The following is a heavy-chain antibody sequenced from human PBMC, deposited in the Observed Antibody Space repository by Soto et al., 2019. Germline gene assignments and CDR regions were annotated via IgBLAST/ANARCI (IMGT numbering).Heavy chain of an antibody. D-gene: IGHD3-10*01. CDR2: IAPHSGRT. J-gene: IGHJ4*02. CDR1: GYAFTSYG. V-gene: IGHV1-18*04. Sequence: QVQLVQSGPEVKNPGASVRVSCVASGYAFTSYGVNWVRQAPGQGLEWMGWIAPHSGRTTYLPKFQGRVTMTADVSTNTADIELRSLKSDDTGIYFGARAATGSYHSAYWGQGTVVTVSS. CDR3: ARAATGSYHSAY.